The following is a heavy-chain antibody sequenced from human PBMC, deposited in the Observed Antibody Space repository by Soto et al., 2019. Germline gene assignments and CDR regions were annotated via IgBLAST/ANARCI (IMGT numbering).Heavy chain of an antibody. CDR1: GYTFSGYY. Sequence: ASVKVSCKASGYTFSGYYMHWVRQAPGQGLEWVGWINPNSGGTNYAQKFQGWVTMTRDTSISTAYMELSRLRSDDTAVYYCARAVSVWDAFDIWGQGTMVTVSS. CDR3: ARAVSVWDAFDI. V-gene: IGHV1-2*04. J-gene: IGHJ3*02. CDR2: INPNSGGT.